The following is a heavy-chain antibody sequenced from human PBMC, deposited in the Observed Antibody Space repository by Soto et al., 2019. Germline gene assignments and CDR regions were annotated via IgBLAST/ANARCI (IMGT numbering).Heavy chain of an antibody. CDR3: ARDSAGTVHWGFDP. J-gene: IGHJ5*02. V-gene: IGHV1-3*05. CDR2: INVGNGNT. CDR1: GYTFNIYA. D-gene: IGHD7-27*01. Sequence: QAQLVQSGAEEKKPGASVKVSCKGSGYTFNIYAMHWVRQAPGQRLEWMGWINVGNGNTKYSQKFQGRVTLTTDTSASTAYRELFSLRSEDTAVYYCARDSAGTVHWGFDPWGQGTLVTVFS.